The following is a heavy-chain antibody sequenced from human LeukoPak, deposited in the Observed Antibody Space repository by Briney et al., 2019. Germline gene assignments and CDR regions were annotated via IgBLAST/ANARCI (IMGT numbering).Heavy chain of an antibody. V-gene: IGHV4-59*01. J-gene: IGHJ3*02. CDR3: ARVASGYDVFDI. D-gene: IGHD3-3*01. CDR2: IYYSGST. Sequence: SETLSLTCTVSGGSGDSINTYYWNWIRQPPGKGLEWIGYIYYSGSTNYNPSLKSRVTISVDTSKNQFSLKLSSVTAADTAVFYCARVASGYDVFDIWGQGTMVTVSS. CDR1: GGSGDSINTYY.